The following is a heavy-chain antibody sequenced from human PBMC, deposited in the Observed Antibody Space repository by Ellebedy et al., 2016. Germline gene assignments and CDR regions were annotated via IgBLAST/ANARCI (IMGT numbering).Heavy chain of an antibody. J-gene: IGHJ3*02. V-gene: IGHV3-23*01. CDR2: ITGSGGGT. Sequence: GESLKISXAASGFTFSSYAMSWVRQAPGKGLEWVSTITGSGGGTYYAHSVKGRFTISRDNSKNTLYLQMNSLRAEDTAVYSCAKDLYSTSSSVAFDIWGQGTMVTVSS. CDR3: AKDLYSTSSSVAFDI. CDR1: GFTFSSYA. D-gene: IGHD6-6*01.